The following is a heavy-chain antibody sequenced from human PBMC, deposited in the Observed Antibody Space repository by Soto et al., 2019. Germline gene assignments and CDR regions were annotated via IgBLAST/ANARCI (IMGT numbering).Heavy chain of an antibody. CDR1: GFSLGSYW. CDR2: IKKDGSRT. Sequence: EAQLVESGGGLVQPGGSLRLSCEASGFSLGSYWMTWVRQAPGKGLEWVANIKKDGSRTSYLDSVRGRFPISRDNVGNSLSLQMDSLRAEDTGLYFCAIYVSPGTSTLYLDAFDIWGQGTMVTVSS. CDR3: AIYVSPGTSTLYLDAFDI. D-gene: IGHD2-8*01. V-gene: IGHV3-7*05. J-gene: IGHJ3*02.